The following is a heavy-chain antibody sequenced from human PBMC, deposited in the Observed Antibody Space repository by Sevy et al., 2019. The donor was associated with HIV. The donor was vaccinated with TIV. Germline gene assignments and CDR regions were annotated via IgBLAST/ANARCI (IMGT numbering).Heavy chain of an antibody. V-gene: IGHV3-72*01. D-gene: IGHD2-15*01. J-gene: IGHJ6*03. CDR1: GFTLSDHY. CDR3: VRGPNCGVGGCQQISPYCLDV. CDR2: IRHRPNSYTT. Sequence: GGSLRLSCAASGFTLSDHYVDWVRQAPGKGLEWVGRIRHRPNSYTTEYAASVKGRFTISRDDSRNSVYLQMNSLKTQDSAVYYCVRGPNCGVGGCQQISPYCLDVWGKGTTVTVSS.